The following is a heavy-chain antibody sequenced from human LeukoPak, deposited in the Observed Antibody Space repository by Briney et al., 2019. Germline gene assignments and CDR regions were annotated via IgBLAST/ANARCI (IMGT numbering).Heavy chain of an antibody. D-gene: IGHD2-15*01. CDR1: GYTFTHYA. J-gene: IGHJ4*02. CDR2: LNTNTGHP. CDR3: VRDRCSGGDCYSRFDS. V-gene: IGHV7-4-1*02. Sequence: ASVKVSCKPSGYTFTHYALNWVRQAPGQGLEWMGGLNTNTGHPTYAQGFTGRFVFSLDTSVSTAYLQISSLEAEDTAVYFCVRDRCSGGDCYSRFDSWGQGTLITVSP.